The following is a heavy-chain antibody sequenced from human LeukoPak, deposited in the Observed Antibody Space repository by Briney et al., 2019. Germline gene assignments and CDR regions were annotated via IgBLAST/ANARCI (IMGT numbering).Heavy chain of an antibody. CDR2: ISYDGSNK. CDR1: GFTFNSYA. CDR3: AGARGYRTIDAFDI. J-gene: IGHJ3*02. Sequence: GGSLRLSCAASGFTFNSYAMHWVRQAPGKGLEWVAVISYDGSNKYYADSVKGRSTFSRDNSKNTLYLQMNSLRAEDTAVYYCAGARGYRTIDAFDIWGQGTMVTVSS. D-gene: IGHD1/OR15-1a*01. V-gene: IGHV3-30-3*01.